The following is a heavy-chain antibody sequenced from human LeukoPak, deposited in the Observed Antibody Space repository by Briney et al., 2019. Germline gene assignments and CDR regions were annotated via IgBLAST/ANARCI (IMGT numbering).Heavy chain of an antibody. CDR2: IRYDGSNK. V-gene: IGHV3-30*02. Sequence: GGSLRLSCAASGFTFSSYGMHWVRQAPGKGLEWVAFIRYDGSNKYYADSVKGRFTISRDNSKNTLYLQMNSLRAEDTAVYYCARAEVLLSYGHNKHCLDVWGQGTTVTVSS. CDR3: ARAEVLLSYGHNKHCLDV. D-gene: IGHD3-10*01. CDR1: GFTFSSYG. J-gene: IGHJ6*02.